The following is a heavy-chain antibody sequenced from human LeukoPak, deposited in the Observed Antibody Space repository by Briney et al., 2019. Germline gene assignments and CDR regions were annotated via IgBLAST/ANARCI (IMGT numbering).Heavy chain of an antibody. V-gene: IGHV4-39*07. CDR2: IYYSGNT. J-gene: IGHJ4*02. CDR3: ARDSLASLDY. CDR1: GGSISSSSYY. Sequence: SETLSLTCNVSGGSISSSSYYWGWIRQPPGKGLEWIGSIYYSGNTYYNPSLKSRVTISVDTSKNQFSLKLSSVTAADTAIYYCARDSLASLDYWGQGTLVAVSS.